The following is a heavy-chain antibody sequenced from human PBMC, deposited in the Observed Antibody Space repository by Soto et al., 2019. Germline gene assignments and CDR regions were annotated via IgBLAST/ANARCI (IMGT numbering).Heavy chain of an antibody. D-gene: IGHD3-9*01. V-gene: IGHV3-23*01. CDR1: VFTFSSYA. Sequence: VGSLRLSCASSVFTFSSYAMSWVRQSPGKGLEWVSAISGSGGSTYYADSVKGRFTISRDNSKNTLYLQMNSLRAEDTAVYYCAKGGDLRYFDAGDYWGQRTLVTVSS. CDR2: ISGSGGST. J-gene: IGHJ4*02. CDR3: AKGGDLRYFDAGDY.